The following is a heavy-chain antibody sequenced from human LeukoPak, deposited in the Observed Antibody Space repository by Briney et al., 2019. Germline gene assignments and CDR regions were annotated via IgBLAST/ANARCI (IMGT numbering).Heavy chain of an antibody. Sequence: ASVKVSCKTSGYTFTSYHMHWVRQAPGQGLEWVAIIKSTGDTTVYAQKFQGRVTVTRDTSTSTVYMDLSSLSSEDTAVYYCVREDAHTYYFDFWGRGTLVTVSS. J-gene: IGHJ4*02. V-gene: IGHV1-46*01. CDR1: GYTFTSYH. D-gene: IGHD2-2*01. CDR2: IKSTGDTT. CDR3: VREDAHTYYFDF.